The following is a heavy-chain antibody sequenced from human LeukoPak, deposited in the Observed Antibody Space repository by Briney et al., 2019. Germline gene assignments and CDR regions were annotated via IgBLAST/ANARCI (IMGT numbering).Heavy chain of an antibody. D-gene: IGHD3-22*01. V-gene: IGHV4-59*08. J-gene: IGHJ4*02. CDR3: ATLGFDSSGYAVFDY. CDR1: GGSISSYY. Sequence: SETLSLTCTVSGGSISSYYWNWIRQPPGKGLEWIGHINYSGSTNYNPYLKSRATISVDTSKNQFSLKLTSVTAADTVVYHCATLGFDSSGYAVFDYWGQGTLVTVSS. CDR2: INYSGST.